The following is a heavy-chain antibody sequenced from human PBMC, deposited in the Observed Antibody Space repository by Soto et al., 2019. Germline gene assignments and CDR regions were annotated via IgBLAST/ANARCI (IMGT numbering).Heavy chain of an antibody. Sequence: QVQLQESGPGLVKPSQTLSLTCTVSGASISSGYWSWIRQSPAKGLEWIGYIYYDGRTHYNPSLTSRLTISVDTSKNQFSLILSSVTAADTATYHCARSGVDDSHSYFWFNFAHWGQGSLVTVS. CDR1: GASISSGY. J-gene: IGHJ4*02. V-gene: IGHV4-30-4*01. CDR3: ARSGVDDSHSYFWFNFAH. CDR2: IYYDGRT. D-gene: IGHD3-10*01.